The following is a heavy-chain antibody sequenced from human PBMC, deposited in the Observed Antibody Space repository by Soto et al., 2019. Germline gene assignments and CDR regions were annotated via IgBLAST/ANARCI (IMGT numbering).Heavy chain of an antibody. V-gene: IGHV4-59*08. CDR3: ARLVVVPAAIDRWFDP. Sequence: SETLSLTCTVSGGSISSYYWSWIRQPPGKGLEWIGYIYYSGSTNYNPSLKSRVTISVDTSKNQFSLKLSSVTAADTAVYYCARLVVVPAAIDRWFDPWGQGTLVTVS. J-gene: IGHJ5*02. CDR1: GGSISSYY. CDR2: IYYSGST. D-gene: IGHD2-2*01.